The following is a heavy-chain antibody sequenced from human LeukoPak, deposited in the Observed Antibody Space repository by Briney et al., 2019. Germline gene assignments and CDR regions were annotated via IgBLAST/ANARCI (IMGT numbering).Heavy chain of an antibody. D-gene: IGHD2-2*01. CDR3: ARGVPGTYYYYYMDD. CDR2: INLNSGGT. J-gene: IGHJ6*03. V-gene: IGHV1-2*02. Sequence: ASVKVSCKASGYTFTGYYMHWVRQVPGQGLEWMGWINLNSGGTNYAQKFQGRVTMTRDTSITTAYMELTRLRSDDTAVYYCARGVPGTYYYYYMDDWGKGTTVTVSS. CDR1: GYTFTGYY.